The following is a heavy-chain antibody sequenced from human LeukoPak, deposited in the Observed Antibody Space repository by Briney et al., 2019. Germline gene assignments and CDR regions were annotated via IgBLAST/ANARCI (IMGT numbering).Heavy chain of an antibody. Sequence: SETLSLTCTVSGGSISSSTYYWGWIRQAPGKGLEWIGNIYYSGSTYYNPSLKSRVTISVDTSKNQFSLKLSSVTAADTAVYYCARLNPMDSSGGNWFDPWGQGTLVTVSS. D-gene: IGHD2-15*01. CDR2: IYYSGST. V-gene: IGHV4-39*07. J-gene: IGHJ5*02. CDR3: ARLNPMDSSGGNWFDP. CDR1: GGSISSSTYY.